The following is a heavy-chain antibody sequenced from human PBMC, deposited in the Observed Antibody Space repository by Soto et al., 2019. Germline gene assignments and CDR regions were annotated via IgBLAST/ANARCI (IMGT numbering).Heavy chain of an antibody. D-gene: IGHD1-1*01. CDR1: GGTLSSYV. CDR3: ASRKTTGTIDLNDAFDI. CDR2: IIPIFGTA. J-gene: IGHJ3*02. V-gene: IGHV1-69*13. Sequence: PVKISRAASGGTLSSYVISWARQEPGQGLEWMGGIIPIFGTANYAQKFQGRVTITADESTSTAYMELSSLRSEDTAVYYCASRKTTGTIDLNDAFDIWGQGTMVTVSS.